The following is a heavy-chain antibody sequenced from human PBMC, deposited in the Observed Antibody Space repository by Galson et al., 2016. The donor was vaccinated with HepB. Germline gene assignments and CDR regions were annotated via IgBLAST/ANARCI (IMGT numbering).Heavy chain of an antibody. CDR3: ARGRAAAGWGPYFY. CDR2: INPKSGGT. Sequence: SVKVSCKASGNTFTGYYMHWVRQAPGQGLEWMGWINPKSGGTNYAQNFQGRVTMTRDTSISTAYMEVRRLRYDDTAVYYCARGRAAAGWGPYFYWGQGTQVTVSS. CDR1: GNTFTGYY. D-gene: IGHD6-13*01. V-gene: IGHV1-2*02. J-gene: IGHJ4*02.